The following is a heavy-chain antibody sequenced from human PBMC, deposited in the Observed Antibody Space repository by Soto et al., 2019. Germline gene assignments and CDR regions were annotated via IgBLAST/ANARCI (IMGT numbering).Heavy chain of an antibody. CDR1: GFTFSSYS. CDR3: ARDPQSSVVVAASMDV. D-gene: IGHD2-15*01. CDR2: ISSSSSTI. J-gene: IGHJ6*02. Sequence: PGGSLRLSCAASGFTFSSYSMNWVRQAPGKGLEWVSYISSSSSTIYYADSVKGRFTISRDNAKNSLYLQMNSLRSEDTAVYYCARDPQSSVVVAASMDVWGQGTTVTVSS. V-gene: IGHV3-48*01.